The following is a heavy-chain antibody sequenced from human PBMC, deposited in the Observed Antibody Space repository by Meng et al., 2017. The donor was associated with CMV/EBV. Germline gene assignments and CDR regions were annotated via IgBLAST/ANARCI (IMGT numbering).Heavy chain of an antibody. CDR3: VRTNSGPRYDFDY. V-gene: IGHV3-72*01. CDR1: GFSRSDYY. J-gene: IGHJ4*02. CDR2: SKNDPNTYTK. Sequence: SGFSRSDYYMDWVSQAPGKGLEWIGRSKNDPNTYTKEYAAAVRGRFTISRDASENSLFLQMSSLKAEDTALYYCVRTNSGPRYDFDYWGQGALVTVSS. D-gene: IGHD1-1*01.